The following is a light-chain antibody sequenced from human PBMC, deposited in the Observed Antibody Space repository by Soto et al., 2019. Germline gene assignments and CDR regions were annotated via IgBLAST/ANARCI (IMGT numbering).Light chain of an antibody. CDR2: DAS. CDR1: QSVSSY. CDR3: QQYNSWPPLT. Sequence: EIVLTQSPATLSLSPGERATLSCRASQSVSSYLAWYQQKPGQAPRLLIYDASSRATGIPARFSGSGSGTDFTLTISSLEPEDFAVYYCQQYNSWPPLTFGGGTKVDIK. J-gene: IGKJ4*01. V-gene: IGKV3-11*01.